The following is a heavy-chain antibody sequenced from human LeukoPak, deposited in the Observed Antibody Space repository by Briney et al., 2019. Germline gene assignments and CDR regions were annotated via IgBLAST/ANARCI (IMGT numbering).Heavy chain of an antibody. Sequence: GASVKVPCKASGYTLTSYGISWVRQAPGQGLEWMGWISAYNGNTNYAQKLQGRVTMTTDTSTSTAYMELRSLRSDDTAVYYCARHYDSSGYYYGPTFDYWGQGTLVTVSS. CDR2: ISAYNGNT. J-gene: IGHJ4*02. CDR3: ARHYDSSGYYYGPTFDY. CDR1: GYTLTSYG. V-gene: IGHV1-18*01. D-gene: IGHD3-22*01.